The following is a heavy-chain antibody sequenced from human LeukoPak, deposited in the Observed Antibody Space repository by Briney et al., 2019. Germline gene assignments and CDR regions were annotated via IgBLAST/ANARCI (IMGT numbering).Heavy chain of an antibody. J-gene: IGHJ4*02. V-gene: IGHV3-53*01. CDR3: ARRAGAYSHPYDY. CDR1: GFTFSSYA. D-gene: IGHD4/OR15-4a*01. Sequence: GGSLRLSCAASGFTFSSYAMSWVRQAPGKGPEWVSFIYSDNTHYSDSVKGRFTISRDNSKNTLYLQMNSLRAEDTAVYYCARRAGAYSHPYDYWGQGTLVTVSS. CDR2: IYSDNT.